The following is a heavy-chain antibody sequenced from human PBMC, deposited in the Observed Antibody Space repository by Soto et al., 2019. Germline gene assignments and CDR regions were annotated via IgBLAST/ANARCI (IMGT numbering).Heavy chain of an antibody. Sequence: SETLSLTCTVSGGSISSSSYYWGWIRQPPGKGLEWIGSIFYSGSTYYNPSLKSRVTISVDTSKNQFSLKLSSVTAADTAVYYCARHLTYCSAGSCYSDFPYYGMDVWGQGTTVTV. CDR3: ARHLTYCSAGSCYSDFPYYGMDV. V-gene: IGHV4-39*01. J-gene: IGHJ6*02. CDR2: IFYSGST. CDR1: GGSISSSSYY. D-gene: IGHD2-15*01.